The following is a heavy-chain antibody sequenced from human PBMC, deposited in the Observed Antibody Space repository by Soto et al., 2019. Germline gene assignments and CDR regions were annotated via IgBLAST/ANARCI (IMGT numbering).Heavy chain of an antibody. J-gene: IGHJ3*02. CDR3: AGEVKPAAASDAVDI. D-gene: IGHD2-2*01. CDR2: IDYIGRA. CDR1: GGSISSDNYF. V-gene: IGHV4-31*03. Sequence: QVQLQESGPGLVTPSQTLSLTCTVSGGSISSDNYFWSWIRQHPGKGLEWIGYIDYIGRAYYNPSLRRRVTTSVDTSKNQFPLGLSSATVADTATYYGAGEVKPAAASDAVDIWGQGTVVTVSS.